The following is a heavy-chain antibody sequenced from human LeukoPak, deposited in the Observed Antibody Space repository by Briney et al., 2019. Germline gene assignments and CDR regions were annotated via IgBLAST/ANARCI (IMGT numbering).Heavy chain of an antibody. CDR2: IYPGDSDT. J-gene: IGHJ4*02. CDR1: GYSFTSYW. CDR3: ARLPMGAVAGTLDY. D-gene: IGHD6-19*01. Sequence: GELLKISCTGSGYSFTSYWIGWVRQMPGKGLEWLGIIYPGDSDTRYSPSFQGQVTISADKSISTAYLQWSSLKASDTAMYYCARLPMGAVAGTLDYWGQGTLVTVSS. V-gene: IGHV5-51*01.